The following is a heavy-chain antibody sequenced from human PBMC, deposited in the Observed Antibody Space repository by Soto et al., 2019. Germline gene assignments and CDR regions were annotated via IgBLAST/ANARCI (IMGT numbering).Heavy chain of an antibody. V-gene: IGHV3-23*01. J-gene: IGHJ3*02. Sequence: EVQLLESGGGLVQPGGSLRLSCAASGFTFSSYAMSWVRQAPGKGLEWVSAISGSGGSTYYADSVKGRFTISRDNSKNTLYLQMNRLRAEDTAVYYCAKDFGSDWKGPSAFDIWGQGTMVTVSS. CDR3: AKDFGSDWKGPSAFDI. D-gene: IGHD1-1*01. CDR1: GFTFSSYA. CDR2: ISGSGGST.